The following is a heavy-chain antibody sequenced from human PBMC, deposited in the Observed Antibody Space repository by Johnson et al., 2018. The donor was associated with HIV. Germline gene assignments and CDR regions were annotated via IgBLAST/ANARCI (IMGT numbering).Heavy chain of an antibody. V-gene: IGHV3-74*02. D-gene: IGHD1-20*01. J-gene: IGHJ3*02. Sequence: MLLVESGGDLVQPGGSLRLSCVGSGFTFSTNWMHWVRQAPGKGLVWVSRINSDGSSTSYADSVKGRFTISRDNAKNSLYLQMNSLRAEDTAVYYCASADYNWVSPGAFDIWGQGTTVTVSS. CDR2: INSDGSST. CDR1: GFTFSTNW. CDR3: ASADYNWVSPGAFDI.